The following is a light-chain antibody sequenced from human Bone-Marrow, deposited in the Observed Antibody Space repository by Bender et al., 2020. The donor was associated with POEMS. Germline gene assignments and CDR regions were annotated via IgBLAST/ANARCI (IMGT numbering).Light chain of an antibody. V-gene: IGLV1-47*01. J-gene: IGLJ3*02. CDR1: SSNIGAHA. CDR3: ATWDASLSAWV. Sequence: QSVLTQPPSASGTPGQRVTISCSGGSSNIGAHAVNWYQHLPGTAPKLLIYRNNQRPSGVPDRFSGSKSGTSASLAISGLRSDDEADYYCATWDASLSAWVFGGGTQLTVL. CDR2: RNN.